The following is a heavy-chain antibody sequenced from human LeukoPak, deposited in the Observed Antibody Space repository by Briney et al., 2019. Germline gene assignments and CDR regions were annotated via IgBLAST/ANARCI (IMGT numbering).Heavy chain of an antibody. CDR3: ARGGSGSPLYY. J-gene: IGHJ4*02. D-gene: IGHD1-26*01. V-gene: IGHV1-2*02. CDR2: INPNSVVT. Sequence: XXGQXLEXRGWINPNSVVTNYAQKFQGRVTMTRDTSISTAYMELSRLRSDDTAVYYCARGGSGSPLYYWGQGTLVTVSS.